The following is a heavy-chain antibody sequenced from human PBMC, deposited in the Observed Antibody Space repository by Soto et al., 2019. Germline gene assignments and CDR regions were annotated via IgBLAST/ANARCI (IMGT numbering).Heavy chain of an antibody. Sequence: QVQLVQSGPEVKKPGASVKVSCKASAYTFTSYGITWVRQAPGQGLDWMGWISAYNGNTNYAQKFQGRVTMATDTSTSTAYMELRSVTSDDTAVYYCARDYGSGSYRCDPWCQGTLVTFSS. CDR3: ARDYGSGSYRCDP. V-gene: IGHV1-18*01. D-gene: IGHD3-10*01. CDR1: AYTFTSYG. CDR2: ISAYNGNT. J-gene: IGHJ5*02.